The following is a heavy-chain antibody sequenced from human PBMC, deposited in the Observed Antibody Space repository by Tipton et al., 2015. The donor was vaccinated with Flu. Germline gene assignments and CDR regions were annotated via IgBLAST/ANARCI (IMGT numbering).Heavy chain of an antibody. CDR1: GFGFSSYG. V-gene: IGHV3-30*02. CDR2: IRSDGNNK. CDR3: ANDFWSGYRSYFDY. D-gene: IGHD3-3*01. J-gene: IGHJ4*02. Sequence: SLRLSCAASGFGFSSYGMHWVRQAPGKGLEWVAFIRSDGNNKYYADSVKGRFTISRDNSKNTLSLQMNSLRAEDTAVYYCANDFWSGYRSYFDYWGQGTLVTVSS.